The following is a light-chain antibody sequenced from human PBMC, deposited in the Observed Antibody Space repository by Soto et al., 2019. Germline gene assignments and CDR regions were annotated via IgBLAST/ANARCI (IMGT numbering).Light chain of an antibody. J-gene: IGLJ1*01. CDR1: NIGGKS. CDR2: DDS. CDR3: QVWDSSSDQSV. Sequence: SYELTQPPSVSVAPGQTARTTCGGNNIGGKSVHWYQQRPGQAPVLVVYDDSDRPTGIPERFSGSNSGNTATLTITRVEAGDEADCYCQVWDSSSDQSVFGTGTKVTVL. V-gene: IGLV3-21*02.